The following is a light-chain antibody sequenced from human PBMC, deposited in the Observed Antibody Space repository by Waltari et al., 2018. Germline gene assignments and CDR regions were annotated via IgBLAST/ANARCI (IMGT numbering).Light chain of an antibody. CDR1: QSVSSN. V-gene: IGKV3-15*01. Sequence: IVMTQSTATLSVSPGERATLSCRASQSVSSNLAWYQQKPGQAPRLLIDGASTRATGIPARFSGSGSGTEFTLTISSLQSEDFAVYYCQQYNNWPPYTFGQGTKLEIK. J-gene: IGKJ2*01. CDR2: GAS. CDR3: QQYNNWPPYT.